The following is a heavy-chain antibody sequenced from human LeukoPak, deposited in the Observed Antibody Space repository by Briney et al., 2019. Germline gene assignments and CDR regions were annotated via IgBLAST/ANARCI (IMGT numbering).Heavy chain of an antibody. CDR3: AILPGYSSGWYEVNY. J-gene: IGHJ4*02. CDR1: GFTFTSYA. D-gene: IGHD6-13*01. Sequence: GGSLRLSCAASGFTFTSYAMSWVRQAPGEGLEWVSGISGSGGSTYYADSVKGRFTISRDNSRNTLYLQMNSPRAEDTAVYYCAILPGYSSGWYEVNYWGQGTLVTVSS. CDR2: ISGSGGST. V-gene: IGHV3-23*01.